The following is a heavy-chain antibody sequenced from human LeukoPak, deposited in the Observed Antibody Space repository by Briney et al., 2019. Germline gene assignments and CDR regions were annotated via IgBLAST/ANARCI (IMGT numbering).Heavy chain of an antibody. V-gene: IGHV1-2*04. CDR2: INPNSGGT. D-gene: IGHD6-13*01. J-gene: IGHJ3*02. Sequence: ASVKVSCKASEYTFTGYYMHWVRQAPGQGLEWMGWINPNSGGTNYAQKFQGWVTMTRDTSISTAYMELSRLRSDDTAVYYCARGATAGVLYAFDIWGQGTMVTVSS. CDR3: ARGATAGVLYAFDI. CDR1: EYTFTGYY.